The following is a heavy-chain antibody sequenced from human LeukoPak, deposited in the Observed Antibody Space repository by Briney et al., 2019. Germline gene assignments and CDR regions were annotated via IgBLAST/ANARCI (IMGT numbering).Heavy chain of an antibody. Sequence: SVKVSCKASDYTFTSYGISWVRQAPGQGLEWMGWISAYNGNTNYAQKLQGRVTMTTDTSTSTAYMELRSLRSDDTAVYYCARGKRLPIRFLEWLGNYYFDYWGQGTLVTVSS. D-gene: IGHD3-3*01. CDR1: DYTFTSYG. CDR2: ISAYNGNT. J-gene: IGHJ4*02. V-gene: IGHV1-18*01. CDR3: ARGKRLPIRFLEWLGNYYFDY.